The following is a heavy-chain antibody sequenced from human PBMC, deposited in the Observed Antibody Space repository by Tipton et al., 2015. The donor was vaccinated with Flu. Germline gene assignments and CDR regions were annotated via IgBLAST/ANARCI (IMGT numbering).Heavy chain of an antibody. Sequence: TLSLTCAVSGYSIRSSNYCWGWIRQPPGKGLEWIGNVHYSGSPHYNPSLKSRVTISVDTSKNQFSLRLSSVTAADTAVYYYARRDYSNYVSDPKNSFDPWGQGTLVTVSS. J-gene: IGHJ5*02. D-gene: IGHD4-11*01. V-gene: IGHV4-38-2*01. CDR3: ARRDYSNYVSDPKNSFDP. CDR2: VHYSGSP. CDR1: GYSIRSSNYC.